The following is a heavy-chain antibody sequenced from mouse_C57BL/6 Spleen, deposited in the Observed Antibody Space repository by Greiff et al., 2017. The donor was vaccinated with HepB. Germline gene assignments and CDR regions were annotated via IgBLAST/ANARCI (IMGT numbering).Heavy chain of an antibody. Sequence: EVQLQQSGAELVKPGASVKLSCTASGFTIKDYYMHWVKQRTEQGLEWIGRIDPEDGDTKYAPKFQGKATITADTSSNTAYLQLSSLTSEDTAVYYCARWYYGSSYYFDYWGQGTTLTVSS. D-gene: IGHD1-1*01. J-gene: IGHJ2*01. V-gene: IGHV14-2*01. CDR1: GFTIKDYY. CDR3: ARWYYGSSYYFDY. CDR2: IDPEDGDT.